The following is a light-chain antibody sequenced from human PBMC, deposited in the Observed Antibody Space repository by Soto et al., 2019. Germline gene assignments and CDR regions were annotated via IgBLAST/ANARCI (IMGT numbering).Light chain of an antibody. CDR1: QGINSY. J-gene: IGKJ5*01. V-gene: IGKV1-9*01. Sequence: DIQLTQSPSFLSASVRDRVTITCRASQGINSYLAWYQQKPGKAPKLLIYAASSLQSGVPSRFSGSGSGTEFTLKISSLQPEDFATCCCQQLNSNLIPFGQGTRLEIK. CDR2: AAS. CDR3: QQLNSNLIP.